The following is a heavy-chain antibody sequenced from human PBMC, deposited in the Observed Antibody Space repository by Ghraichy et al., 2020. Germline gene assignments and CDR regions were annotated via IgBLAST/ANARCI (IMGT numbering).Heavy chain of an antibody. J-gene: IGHJ4*02. Sequence: ASVKVSCKASGYTFTGYYMHWVRQAPGQGREWMGWINPNSGGTNYAQKFQGRVTMTRDTSISTAYMELSRLRSDDTAVYYCARDLVGAFYYFDYWGQGTLVTVSS. CDR1: GYTFTGYY. CDR2: INPNSGGT. CDR3: ARDLVGAFYYFDY. D-gene: IGHD1-26*01. V-gene: IGHV1-2*02.